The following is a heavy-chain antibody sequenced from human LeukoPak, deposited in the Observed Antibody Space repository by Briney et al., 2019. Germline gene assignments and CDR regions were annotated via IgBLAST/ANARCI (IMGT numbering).Heavy chain of an antibody. J-gene: IGHJ6*03. CDR3: ARTSPGGIYYYYYMDV. CDR2: INPSGGST. Sequence: ASVKVSCKASGYTFTSYYMHWVRQAPGQGLEWMGIINPSGGSTSYAQKFQGRVTMTTDTSTSTAYMELRSLRSDDTAVYYCARTSPGGIYYYYYMDVWGKGTTVTVSS. V-gene: IGHV1-46*01. D-gene: IGHD2-2*01. CDR1: GYTFTSYY.